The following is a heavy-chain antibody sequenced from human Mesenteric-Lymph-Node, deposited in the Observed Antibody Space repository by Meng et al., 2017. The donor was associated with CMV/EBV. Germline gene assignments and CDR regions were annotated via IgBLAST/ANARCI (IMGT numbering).Heavy chain of an antibody. CDR1: GGSISSSSYY. J-gene: IGHJ6*02. V-gene: IGHV4-39*07. CDR3: ARGPPWYCTSNSCYFGMDV. Sequence: SETLSLTCTVSGGSISSSSYYWGWIRQPPGKGLEWIGSIYYSGSTYYNPSLKSRVTISVDTSKNQFSLKLSSVTAADTAVYYCARGPPWYCTSNSCYFGMDVWDQGTTVTVSS. CDR2: IYYSGST. D-gene: IGHD2-2*01.